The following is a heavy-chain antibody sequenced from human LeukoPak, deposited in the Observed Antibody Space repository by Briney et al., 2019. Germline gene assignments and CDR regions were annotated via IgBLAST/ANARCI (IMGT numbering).Heavy chain of an antibody. CDR2: ISGSGGST. CDR1: GFTFSSYA. Sequence: GGSLRLSCAASGFTFSSYAMSWVRQAPGQGLAWVSAISGSGGSTYYADSVKGRFTISRDNSKNALYLQMNSLRAEDTAVYYCAKGIFTYYYDSTVDYWGQGTLVTVSS. CDR3: AKGIFTYYYDSTVDY. V-gene: IGHV3-23*01. J-gene: IGHJ4*02. D-gene: IGHD3-22*01.